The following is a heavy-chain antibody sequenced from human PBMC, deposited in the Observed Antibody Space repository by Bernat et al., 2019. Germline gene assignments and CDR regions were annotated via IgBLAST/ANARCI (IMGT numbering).Heavy chain of an antibody. CDR1: GGSISSSSYY. Sequence: QLQLQESGPGLVKPSETLSLTCTVSGGSISSSSYYWGWIRQPPGKGLEWIGNIYSSGSINYNPSLMSRVTISLDTSKNQYSLKLTSATAADTAVYYCARPLGCGSSTRPTDAFDIWGQGTMVTVSS. J-gene: IGHJ3*02. CDR3: ARPLGCGSSTRPTDAFDI. D-gene: IGHD2-2*01. V-gene: IGHV4-39*01. CDR2: IYSSGSI.